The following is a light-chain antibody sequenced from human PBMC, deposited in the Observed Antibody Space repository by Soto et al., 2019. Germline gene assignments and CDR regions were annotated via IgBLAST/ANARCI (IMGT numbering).Light chain of an antibody. CDR3: QQSYNIVWT. J-gene: IGKJ1*01. CDR1: QSVSSN. Sequence: IVMTQSPATLSVSPWERATLSCRASQSVSSNLAWYQQKPGQAPRLLIYGASTRATGIPARFSGSGSGTDFTLTISSLQAEDFATYYCQQSYNIVWTFGQGTKVDIK. V-gene: IGKV3-15*01. CDR2: GAS.